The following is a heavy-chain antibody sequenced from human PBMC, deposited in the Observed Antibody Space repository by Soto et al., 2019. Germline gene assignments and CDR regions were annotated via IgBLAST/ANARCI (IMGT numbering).Heavy chain of an antibody. V-gene: IGHV1-18*01. D-gene: IGHD6-19*01. CDR3: ARYQPYSTGYYYFDH. CDR2: ISGHNGHT. Sequence: QVQLVQSGAEVKKPGASVKVSCKTSGYNFTTYGVSWVRQAPGQGLEWMGWISGHNGHTNYAQTFQGRVTMTTDTSRTTAYMQRRSLRSNDTAVYYCARYQPYSTGYYYFDHWGQGTLAIVTS. CDR1: GYNFTTYG. J-gene: IGHJ4*02.